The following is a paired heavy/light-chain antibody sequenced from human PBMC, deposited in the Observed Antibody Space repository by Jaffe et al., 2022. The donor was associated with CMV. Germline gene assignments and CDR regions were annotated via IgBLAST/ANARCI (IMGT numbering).Light chain of an antibody. CDR2: EVD. CDR3: SSYAGSNTVV. J-gene: IGLJ2*01. CDR1: SSDVGTYNF. Sequence: QSALTQPPSASGSPGQSVTISCTGTSSDVGTYNFVSWYQQHPGKAPKLIIYEVDKRPSGVPDRFSGSKSGNTASLTVSGLQADDETDYYCSSYAGSNTVVFGGGTKLTVL. V-gene: IGLV2-8*01.
Heavy chain of an antibody. CDR2: ISTGGGVT. D-gene: IGHD6-13*01. V-gene: IGHV3-11*01. Sequence: QVQLVESGGGLVKPGGSLRLSCAASGFTFNDYYMSWIRQTPGKGLEWISYISTGGGVTYYADSVKGRFTISRAKDSLYLQMNSLRVEDTAVYYCARVSSSWSCRWGQGTLVTVSS. CDR1: GFTFNDYY. J-gene: IGHJ4*02. CDR3: ARVSSSWSCR.